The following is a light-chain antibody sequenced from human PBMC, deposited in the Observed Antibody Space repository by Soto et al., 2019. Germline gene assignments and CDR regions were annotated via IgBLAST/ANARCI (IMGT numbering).Light chain of an antibody. CDR1: SSNIGAGYD. Sequence: QSVLTQPPSVSGAPGQRVTISCTGSSSNIGAGYDVHWYQQLPGTAPKLLIYGNSNRPSGVPDRFSGSKSGTSASLAITGLQAEEEADYYCPSYDSSLSSYVFGTGTKVTVL. J-gene: IGLJ1*01. V-gene: IGLV1-40*01. CDR2: GNS. CDR3: PSYDSSLSSYV.